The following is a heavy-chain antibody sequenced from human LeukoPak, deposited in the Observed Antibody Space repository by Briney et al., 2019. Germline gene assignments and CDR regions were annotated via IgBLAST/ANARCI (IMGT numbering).Heavy chain of an antibody. J-gene: IGHJ5*02. V-gene: IGHV1-69*01. Sequence: SVKVSGKASGGTFSSYAISWVRQAPGQGLEWMGGIIPIFGTANYAQKFQGRVTITADESTSTAYMELSSLRSEDTAVYYCARAPIYGSGSYGFDPWGQGTLVTVSS. CDR3: ARAPIYGSGSYGFDP. CDR1: GGTFSSYA. CDR2: IIPIFGTA. D-gene: IGHD3-10*01.